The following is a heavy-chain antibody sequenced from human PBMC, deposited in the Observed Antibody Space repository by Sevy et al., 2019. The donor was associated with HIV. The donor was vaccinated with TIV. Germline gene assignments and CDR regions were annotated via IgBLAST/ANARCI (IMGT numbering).Heavy chain of an antibody. V-gene: IGHV3-74*01. CDR2: INTDGSST. CDR1: GFTFSYYW. Sequence: GGSLRLSCAVSGFTFSYYWMHWVRQAPGEGLVWVSRINTDGSSTSYADSVKGRFTISRDNAKNTLYLQMNSLRAEDTAVYYCARVTRAINMIVVASDAFDIWGQGTMVTVSS. D-gene: IGHD3-22*01. J-gene: IGHJ3*02. CDR3: ARVTRAINMIVVASDAFDI.